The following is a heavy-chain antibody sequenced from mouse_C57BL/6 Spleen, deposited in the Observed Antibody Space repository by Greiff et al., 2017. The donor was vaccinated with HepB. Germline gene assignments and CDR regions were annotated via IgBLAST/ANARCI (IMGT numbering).Heavy chain of an antibody. V-gene: IGHV5-17*01. Sequence: EVKLVESGGGLVKPGGSLKLSCAASGFTFSDYGMHWVRQAPEKGLEWVAYISSGSSTIYYADTVKGRFTISRDNAKNTLFLQMTSLRSEDTAMYYCAREDGSSYSYFDVWGTGTTVTVSS. D-gene: IGHD1-1*01. CDR2: ISSGSSTI. J-gene: IGHJ1*03. CDR3: AREDGSSYSYFDV. CDR1: GFTFSDYG.